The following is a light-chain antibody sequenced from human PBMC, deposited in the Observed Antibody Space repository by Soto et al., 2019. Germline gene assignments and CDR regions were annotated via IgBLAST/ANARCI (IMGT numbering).Light chain of an antibody. CDR1: QSISTE. CDR3: QQGHNWPLT. Sequence: EIVMTQSPATLSVSPGERTTLSCRASQSISTELAWYQQKPGQPPRLLIYSASTRATGVPARFAGSGSGSELTLTISGLQSEEVEVYYCQQGHNWPLTCGQGTRLEI. J-gene: IGKJ2*01. CDR2: SAS. V-gene: IGKV3-15*01.